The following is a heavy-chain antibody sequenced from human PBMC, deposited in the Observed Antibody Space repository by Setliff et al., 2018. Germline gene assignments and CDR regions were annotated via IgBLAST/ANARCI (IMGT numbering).Heavy chain of an antibody. Sequence: SETLSLTCNVSGVSISSYYWSWIRQPPGKGLESIGYIQRSGGTNYNPALKSRVTISVDTSTNQFSLKLSSVTAADAALYYCAASRAYTGAVEEWFLPKTFDFWGQGSPVTVSS. D-gene: IGHD3-10*01. CDR1: GVSISSYY. CDR2: IQRSGGT. J-gene: IGHJ4*02. V-gene: IGHV4-59*12. CDR3: AASRAYTGAVEEWFLPKTFDF.